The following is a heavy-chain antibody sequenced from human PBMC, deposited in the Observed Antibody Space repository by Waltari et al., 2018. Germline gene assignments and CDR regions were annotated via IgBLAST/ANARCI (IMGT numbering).Heavy chain of an antibody. D-gene: IGHD6-13*01. CDR1: GYTFTGYY. CDR2: INPNSGGT. Sequence: QVQLVQSGAEVKKPGASVKVSCKAAGYTFTGYYMPWVRQAPGQGLEWMGWINPNSGGTNYAQKFQGWVTMTRDTSISTAYMELSRLRSDDTAVYYCARADSSSWSNWFDPWGQGTLVTVSS. J-gene: IGHJ5*02. V-gene: IGHV1-2*04. CDR3: ARADSSSWSNWFDP.